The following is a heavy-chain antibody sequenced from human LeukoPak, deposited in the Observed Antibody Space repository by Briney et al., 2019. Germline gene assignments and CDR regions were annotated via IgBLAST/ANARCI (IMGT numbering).Heavy chain of an antibody. CDR1: GNYW. D-gene: IGHD6-19*01. J-gene: IGHJ6*02. CDR2: INSDGSST. CDR3: ARVLPGYSRGWSDGKPEYYYYAMDV. V-gene: IGHV3-74*01. Sequence: GGSLRLSCAASGNYWMHWVRQDLGKGLVCVSRINSDGSSTTYADSVKCRFTISRDNAKKKLYLQMNSLRAEDTAVYYCARVLPGYSRGWSDGKPEYYYYAMDVWGQGTTVTVSS.